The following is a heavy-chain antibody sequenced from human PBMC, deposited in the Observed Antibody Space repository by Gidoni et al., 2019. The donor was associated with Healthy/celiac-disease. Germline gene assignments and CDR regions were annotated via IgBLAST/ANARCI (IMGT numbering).Heavy chain of an antibody. D-gene: IGHD5-12*01. CDR1: GGTCSSYT. Sequence: QVQLVQSGDEVKKPGSSVKVAGKASGGTCSSYTISWVRQAPGQGLEWMCRIIPILGIANYAQKFQGRVTIPADKSTSTAYMDLRSLRSADPAVYYCACLSSIDGYNFDYWGQGTLVTVSS. V-gene: IGHV1-69*02. J-gene: IGHJ4*02. CDR3: ACLSSIDGYNFDY. CDR2: IIPILGIA.